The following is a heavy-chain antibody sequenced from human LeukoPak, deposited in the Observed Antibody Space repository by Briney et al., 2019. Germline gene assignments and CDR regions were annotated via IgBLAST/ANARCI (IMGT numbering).Heavy chain of an antibody. CDR3: AREVWGSSWYADYYYMDV. CDR2: IYYSGST. Sequence: SETLSLTCTVSGGSISSYYWSWIRQPPGKGLEWIGYIYYSGSTNYNPSLKSRVTISVDTSKNQFSLKLSSVTAADTAVYYCAREVWGSSWYADYYYMDVWGKGTTVTVSS. V-gene: IGHV4-59*01. CDR1: GGSISSYY. D-gene: IGHD6-13*01. J-gene: IGHJ6*03.